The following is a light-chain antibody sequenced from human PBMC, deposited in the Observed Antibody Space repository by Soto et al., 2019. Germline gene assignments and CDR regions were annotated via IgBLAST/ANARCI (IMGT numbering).Light chain of an antibody. CDR2: GAS. CDR1: QSVSSN. Sequence: EIGMTQSAATLSVSPGERATLSCRASQSVSSNLAWYQQKPGQAPRLLIYGASTRATGFPARFSGSGSGTEFTLTISSLQPEDYATFYCQQYHTDWTFGQGTKVAIK. V-gene: IGKV3-15*01. CDR3: QQYHTDWT. J-gene: IGKJ1*01.